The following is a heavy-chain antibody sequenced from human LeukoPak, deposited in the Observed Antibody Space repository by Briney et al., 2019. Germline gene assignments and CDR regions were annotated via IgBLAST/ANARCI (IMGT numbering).Heavy chain of an antibody. CDR2: ISSDASIT. Sequence: PGGSLRLSCTASGFSFGTYAMHWVRQAPGKGFEWVAVISSDASITIYPDSMRGRFTISRDNSKNTLYLDMNNLGGEDTALYFCARDPIGGRPDYLDYWGQGTLVTVSS. CDR3: ARDPIGGRPDYLDY. J-gene: IGHJ4*02. V-gene: IGHV3-30*01. CDR1: GFSFGTYA. D-gene: IGHD3-10*01.